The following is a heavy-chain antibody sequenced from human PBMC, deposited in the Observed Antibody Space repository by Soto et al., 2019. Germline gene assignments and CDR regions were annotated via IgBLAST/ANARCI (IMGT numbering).Heavy chain of an antibody. CDR1: GFTFSSYW. CDR2: IKQDGSEK. Sequence: GGSLRLSCAASGFTFSSYWMSWVRQAPGKGLEWVANIKQDGSEKYYVDSVKGRFTISRDNAKNSLYLQMNSLRAEDTAVYSCARDTPASFGELLYYYGMDVWGHGTTVTVSS. D-gene: IGHD3-10*01. V-gene: IGHV3-7*03. J-gene: IGHJ6*02. CDR3: ARDTPASFGELLYYYGMDV.